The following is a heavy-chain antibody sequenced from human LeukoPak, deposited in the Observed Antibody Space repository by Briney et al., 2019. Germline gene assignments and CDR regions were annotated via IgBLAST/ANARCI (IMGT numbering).Heavy chain of an antibody. D-gene: IGHD1-14*01. CDR3: ARGASNRFDY. V-gene: IGHV3-74*01. CDR2: INNDGSSA. Sequence: PGGSLRLSCAASGLTFNNYWIHWVRQVPGKGLVWVSRINNDGSSASYVDSVKGRFTISRDNAKNTLYLQMNSLRGEDTVVYYCARGASNRFDYWGQGAPVTVSS. CDR1: GLTFNNYW. J-gene: IGHJ4*02.